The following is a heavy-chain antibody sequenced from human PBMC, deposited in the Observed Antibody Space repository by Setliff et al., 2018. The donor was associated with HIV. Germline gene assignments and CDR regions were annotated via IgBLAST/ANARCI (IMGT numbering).Heavy chain of an antibody. CDR3: ASGRGAKGGYDYFGS. D-gene: IGHD5-12*01. CDR2: IYYSGAT. J-gene: IGHJ4*02. CDR1: GDSISSGGYY. Sequence: SETLSLTCTVSGDSISSGGYYWSWIRQLPGKGLEWIGYIYYSGATYYNPSLKNRVTISLDTSKSQFSLKLTSVTAADTALYYCASGRGAKGGYDYFGSWCQGTLVTVSS. V-gene: IGHV4-31*03.